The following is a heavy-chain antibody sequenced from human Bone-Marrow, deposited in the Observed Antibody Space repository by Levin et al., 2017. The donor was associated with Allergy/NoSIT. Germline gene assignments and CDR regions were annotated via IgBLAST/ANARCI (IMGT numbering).Heavy chain of an antibody. Sequence: PGGSLRLSCAASGFTFSSYSMNWVRQAPGKGLEWVSSISSSSSYIYYADSVKGRFTISRDNAKNSLYLQMNSLRAEDTAVYYCVRLVVPAAMLDYYYMDVWGKGTTVTVSS. J-gene: IGHJ6*03. V-gene: IGHV3-21*01. CDR3: VRLVVPAAMLDYYYMDV. CDR1: GFTFSSYS. D-gene: IGHD2-2*01. CDR2: ISSSSSYI.